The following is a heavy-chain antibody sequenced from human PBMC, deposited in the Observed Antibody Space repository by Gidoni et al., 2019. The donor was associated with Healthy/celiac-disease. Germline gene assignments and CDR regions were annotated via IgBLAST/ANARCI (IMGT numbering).Heavy chain of an antibody. D-gene: IGHD2-2*01. CDR2: ISSSGSTI. Sequence: EVQLVESGGGLVQPCGSLRLTCASSGFTFRSYEMNWVRQAPGKGLEWVSYISSSGSTIYYADSVKGRFTISRDNAKNSLYLQMNSLRAEDTAVYYCASRSTSWYWYFDLWGRGTLVTVSS. CDR1: GFTFRSYE. CDR3: ASRSTSWYWYFDL. V-gene: IGHV3-48*03. J-gene: IGHJ2*01.